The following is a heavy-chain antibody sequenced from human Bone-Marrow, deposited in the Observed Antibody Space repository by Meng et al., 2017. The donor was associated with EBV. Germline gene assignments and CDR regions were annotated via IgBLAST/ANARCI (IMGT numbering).Heavy chain of an antibody. J-gene: IGHJ2*01. D-gene: IGHD6-19*01. Sequence: QVQMQESGPGLVKPSGTLSLTCAVSGGCISSSYWWSWVRQPPGKGLEWIGEISHSGSTNYNPSLKSRVTISVDKSKNQFSLKLNSVTAADTAVYYCATDRAVAGHRYFDLWGRGTLVTVSS. CDR2: ISHSGST. V-gene: IGHV4-4*02. CDR1: GGCISSSYW. CDR3: ATDRAVAGHRYFDL.